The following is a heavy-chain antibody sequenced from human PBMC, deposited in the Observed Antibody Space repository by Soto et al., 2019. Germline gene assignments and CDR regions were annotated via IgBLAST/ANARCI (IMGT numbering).Heavy chain of an antibody. CDR2: IFYSGST. CDR3: ARAEGDWESLGAFDI. CDR1: GGSISSYY. V-gene: IGHV4-59*01. J-gene: IGHJ3*02. D-gene: IGHD1-26*01. Sequence: PSETLSLTCTVSGGSISSYYWSWIRQPPGKGLEWIGYIFYSGSTNYNPSLKSRVTISVDTSKNQFSLKLSSVTAADTAVYYCARAEGDWESLGAFDIWGQGTMVTVSS.